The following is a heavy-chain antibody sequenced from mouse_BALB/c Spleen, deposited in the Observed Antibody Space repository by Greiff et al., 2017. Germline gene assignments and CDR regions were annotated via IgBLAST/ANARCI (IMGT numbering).Heavy chain of an antibody. V-gene: IGHV8-12*01. CDR2: IYWDDDK. D-gene: IGHD2-4*01. Sequence: QVTLKESGPGILQPSQTLSLTCSFSGFSLSTSGMGVSWIRQPSGKGLEWLAHIYWDDDKRCNPSLKSRLTISKDTSSNQVFLKITSVDTADTATYYCARSYDYDAGAMDYWGQGTSVTVSS. J-gene: IGHJ4*01. CDR3: ARSYDYDAGAMDY. CDR1: GFSLSTSGMG.